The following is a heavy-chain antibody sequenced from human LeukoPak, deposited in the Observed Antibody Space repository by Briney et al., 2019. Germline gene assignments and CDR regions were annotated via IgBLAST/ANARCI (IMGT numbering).Heavy chain of an antibody. V-gene: IGHV4-59*08. J-gene: IGHJ4*02. D-gene: IGHD6-19*01. CDR1: GGSVSSYY. CDR2: IYYSGST. Sequence: SETLSLTCTVTGGSVSSYYWSWIRQPPGKGLERIGYIYYSGSTNYNPSLKSRVTISVDTSKNQFSLKLSSVTAADTAVYYCAGQRIAVAGAFDYWGQGTLVTVSS. CDR3: AGQRIAVAGAFDY.